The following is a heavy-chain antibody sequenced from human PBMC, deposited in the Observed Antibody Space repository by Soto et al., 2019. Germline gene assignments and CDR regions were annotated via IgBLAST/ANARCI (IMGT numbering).Heavy chain of an antibody. CDR3: AREAAGYCSSTSCYNGDYYYYGIDV. D-gene: IGHD2-2*02. Sequence: PSETLSLTCTVSGGSISSYYWSWIRQPPGKGLEWIGYIYYSGSTNYSPSLTSRGTITVDTSKNQFSLKLSSVTAADTAVYYCAREAAGYCSSTSCYNGDYYYYGIDVWGQGTTVTVSS. J-gene: IGHJ6*02. CDR1: GGSISSYY. CDR2: IYYSGST. V-gene: IGHV4-59*01.